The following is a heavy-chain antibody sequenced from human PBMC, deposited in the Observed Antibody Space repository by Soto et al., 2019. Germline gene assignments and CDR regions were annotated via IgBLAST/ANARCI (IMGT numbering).Heavy chain of an antibody. D-gene: IGHD5-18*01. Sequence: SETLSLTCAVYGGSFSGYYWSWIRQPPGKGLEWIGEINHSGSTNYNPSLKSRVTISVDTSKNQFSLKLSSVTAADTAVYYCARRDRGYSYEGFDYWGQGTLVTVSS. CDR3: ARRDRGYSYEGFDY. CDR1: GGSFSGYY. V-gene: IGHV4-34*01. J-gene: IGHJ4*02. CDR2: INHSGST.